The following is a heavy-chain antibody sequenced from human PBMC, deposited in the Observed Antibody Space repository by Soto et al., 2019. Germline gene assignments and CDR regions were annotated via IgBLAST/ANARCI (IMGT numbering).Heavy chain of an antibody. D-gene: IGHD3-3*01. CDR3: ARDTYYDFWSGYYSPRASYYYYGMDV. CDR2: IYYSGST. V-gene: IGHV4-31*03. CDR1: GGSISSGGYY. J-gene: IGHJ6*02. Sequence: PSETLSLTCTVSGGSISSGGYYWSWIRQHPGKGLEWIGYIYYSGSTYYNPSLKSRVTISVDTSKNQFSLKLSSVTAADTAVYYCARDTYYDFWSGYYSPRASYYYYGMDVWGQGTTVTVSS.